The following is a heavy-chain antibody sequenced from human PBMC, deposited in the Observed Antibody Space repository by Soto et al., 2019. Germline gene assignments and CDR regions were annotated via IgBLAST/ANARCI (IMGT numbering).Heavy chain of an antibody. CDR3: VKFRGRAYHYYYMDV. CDR1: GFTFSTYG. D-gene: IGHD3-16*01. Sequence: DVQLLESGGGLVQRGGSLRLSCAASGFTFSTYGMTWVRQAPGKGLEWVSYGGSGGSTYYADSVKGGFTISRDNSKNTLYVQMISLRAEDTAVYYCVKFRGRAYHYYYMDVWGNGTRVTVSS. V-gene: IGHV3-23*01. J-gene: IGHJ6*03. CDR2: GGSGGST.